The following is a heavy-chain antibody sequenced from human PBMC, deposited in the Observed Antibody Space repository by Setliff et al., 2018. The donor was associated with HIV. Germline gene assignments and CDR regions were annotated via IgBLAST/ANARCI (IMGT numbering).Heavy chain of an antibody. J-gene: IGHJ6*02. D-gene: IGHD3-10*01. CDR3: ARRRGYYYYGMDV. CDR2: INHSGST. CDR1: GGSFSDHY. V-gene: IGHV4-34*01. Sequence: LSLTCAVYGGSFSDHYWSWIRQPPGKGLEWIGEINHSGSTNYNPSLKSRVTISVDTSKNQFSLKLSSVTAADTAVYYCARRRGYYYYGMDVWGQGTTVT.